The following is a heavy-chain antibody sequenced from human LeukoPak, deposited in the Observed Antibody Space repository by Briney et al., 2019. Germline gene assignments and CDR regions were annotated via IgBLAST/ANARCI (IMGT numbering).Heavy chain of an antibody. J-gene: IGHJ4*02. Sequence: GGSLRLSCAASGFTFSYYEMNWVRQAPGKGLEWVSYISNSGATIYYAESVKGRFTISRDNAKSSLFLQMNSLSAEDTGVYYCARATFSSSGHSYWGQGTLVTVSS. D-gene: IGHD6-13*01. CDR2: ISNSGATI. CDR1: GFTFSYYE. CDR3: ARATFSSSGHSY. V-gene: IGHV3-48*03.